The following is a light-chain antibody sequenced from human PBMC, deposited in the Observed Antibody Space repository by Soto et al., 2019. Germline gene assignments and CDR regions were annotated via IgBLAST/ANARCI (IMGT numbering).Light chain of an antibody. Sequence: QSVLTQPPSASGTPGQGVTISCSGSTSNIGSNYVYWYQQLPGTAPKLLIYRNNQRPSGVPDRFSGSKSGTSASLAISGLRSEDEADYYCAAWDDSLSGSFGGGTQLTVL. V-gene: IGLV1-47*01. CDR3: AAWDDSLSGS. CDR2: RNN. CDR1: TSNIGSNY. J-gene: IGLJ7*01.